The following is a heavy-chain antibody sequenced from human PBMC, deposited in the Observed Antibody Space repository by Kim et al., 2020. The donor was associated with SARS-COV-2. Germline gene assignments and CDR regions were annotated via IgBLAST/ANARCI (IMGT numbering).Heavy chain of an antibody. V-gene: IGHV3-7*01. D-gene: IGHD1-26*01. CDR3: ARDGSIGNGRTFDV. CDR2: IKEDGSEK. CDR1: GFTFSTYW. J-gene: IGHJ3*01. Sequence: GGSLRLSCAASGFTFSTYWMSWLRQAPGKGLEWLANIKEDGSEKYHVDSVKGRFTISRDNAQNSLYLQMNSLRAEDTAVYYCARDGSIGNGRTFDVWGQGTMVAVSS.